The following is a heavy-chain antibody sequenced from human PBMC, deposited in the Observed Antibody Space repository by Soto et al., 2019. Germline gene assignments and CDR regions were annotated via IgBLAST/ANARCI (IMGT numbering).Heavy chain of an antibody. CDR3: ARDGDSSGWYIN. CDR2: IYYSGST. V-gene: IGHV4-59*01. Sequence: SETLSLTCTVSGGSSSSYYWSWIRQPPGKGLEWIGYIYYSGSTNYNPSLKSRVTISVDTSKNQFSLKLSSVTAADTAVYYCARDGDSSGWYINWGQGTLVTVSS. J-gene: IGHJ4*02. CDR1: GGSSSSYY. D-gene: IGHD6-19*01.